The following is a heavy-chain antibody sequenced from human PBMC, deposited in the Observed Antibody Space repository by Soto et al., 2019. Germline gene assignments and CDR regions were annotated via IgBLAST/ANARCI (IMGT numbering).Heavy chain of an antibody. J-gene: IGHJ6*03. D-gene: IGHD1-1*01. CDR3: ARADLDLYYYYYYMDV. CDR2: INAGNGNT. CDR1: GYTFTSYA. Sequence: ASVKVSCKASGYTFTSYAMHWVRQAPGQRLEWMGWINAGNGNTKYSQKFQGRVTITRDTSASTAYMELSSLRSEDTAVYYCARADLDLYYYYYYMDVWGKGTTVTVSS. V-gene: IGHV1-3*01.